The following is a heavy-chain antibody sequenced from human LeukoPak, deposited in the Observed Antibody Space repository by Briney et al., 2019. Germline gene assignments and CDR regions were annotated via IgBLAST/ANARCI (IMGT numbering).Heavy chain of an antibody. Sequence: SETLSRTCAVYGGSFSGYYWSWIRQPPGKGLEWIGELNHSGSTHYHPSLTSRVTISVDTSKNQFSLKLSSVTAADTAVYYCATHLGGDWFDPWGQGTLVTVSS. CDR3: ATHLGGDWFDP. D-gene: IGHD2-21*01. J-gene: IGHJ5*02. V-gene: IGHV4-34*01. CDR2: LNHSGST. CDR1: GGSFSGYY.